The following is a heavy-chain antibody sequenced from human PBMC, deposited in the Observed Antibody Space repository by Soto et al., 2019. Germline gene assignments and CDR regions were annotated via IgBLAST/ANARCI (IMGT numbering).Heavy chain of an antibody. V-gene: IGHV3-30*18. CDR3: AKGATVSSNF. J-gene: IGHJ4*02. CDR2: ISYDGSNK. Sequence: QVQLVESGGGVVQPGRSLRLSCAASGFTFSSYGMHWVRQAPGKGLEWVAVISYDGSNKYYADAVKGRFTISRDISKNALYLQMNSRRAEDKAVYFCAKGATVSSNFWGRGALVTVSS. CDR1: GFTFSSYG. D-gene: IGHD4-17*01.